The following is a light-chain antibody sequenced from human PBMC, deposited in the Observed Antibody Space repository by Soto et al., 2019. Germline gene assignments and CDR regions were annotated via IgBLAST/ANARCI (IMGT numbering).Light chain of an antibody. CDR2: AAS. Sequence: AIQMTQSPPSLSASVGDRVTITCRASQGIRDDLGWYQQKPGKAPKVLIYAASSVESGVPSRFSGSGSGTDFTLTISSLQPEDFATYYCLQDYSYPLTFGQGTKVEIK. CDR1: QGIRDD. CDR3: LQDYSYPLT. J-gene: IGKJ1*01. V-gene: IGKV1-6*01.